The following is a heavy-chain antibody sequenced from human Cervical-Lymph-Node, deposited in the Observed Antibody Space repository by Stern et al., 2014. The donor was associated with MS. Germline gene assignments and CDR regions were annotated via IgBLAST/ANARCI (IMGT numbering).Heavy chain of an antibody. D-gene: IGHD3-10*01. J-gene: IGHJ4*02. CDR2: VSYDGTQR. CDR1: GFTFSTYE. V-gene: IGHV3-30-3*01. Sequence: VQLEESGGGVVQPGRYLSLSCVASGFTFSTYEMHWVRQAPGKELEWVAFVSYDGTQRNSTDSVKARFTISRDNSKNTLYLHMNSLRDEDTAVYFCARGGRGVGLEYWGQGALVTVSS. CDR3: ARGGRGVGLEY.